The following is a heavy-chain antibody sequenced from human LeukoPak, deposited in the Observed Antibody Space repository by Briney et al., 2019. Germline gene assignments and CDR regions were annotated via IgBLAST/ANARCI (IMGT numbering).Heavy chain of an antibody. CDR1: GFNFKTYG. V-gene: IGHV3-30*02. CDR2: TRYEGNNK. J-gene: IGHJ4*02. D-gene: IGHD5-18*01. Sequence: GGSLRLSCAASGFNFKTYGMHWVRQAPGKGLEWVAFTRYEGNNKYYADSMKGRFTISRDDSRNTLFLQMNSLRAEDTAVYYCARAVGYDVSTETAMDGLDYWGQGTLVTVSS. CDR3: ARAVGYDVSTETAMDGLDY.